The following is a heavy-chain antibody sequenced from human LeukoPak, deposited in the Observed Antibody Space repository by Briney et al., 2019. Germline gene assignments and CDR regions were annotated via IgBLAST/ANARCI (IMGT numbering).Heavy chain of an antibody. CDR2: INPNSGDT. D-gene: IGHD5-12*01. CDR1: GYTFTGYY. Sequence: ASVKVFCKASGYTFTGYYMHWVRQAPGQGLEWMGWINPNSGDTNYAQRFQGRVTMTRDTSITTAYMDLSRLISDDTAVYYCARRRILGSGYDAVDYWGQGTLVTVSS. J-gene: IGHJ4*02. V-gene: IGHV1-2*02. CDR3: ARRRILGSGYDAVDY.